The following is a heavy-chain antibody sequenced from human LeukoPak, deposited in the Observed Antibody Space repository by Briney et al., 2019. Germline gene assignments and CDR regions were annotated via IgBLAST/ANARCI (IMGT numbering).Heavy chain of an antibody. Sequence: SETLSLTCAVYGGSFSGYYWSWIRQPPGKGLEWIGEINHSGSTNYNPSLKSRVTISVDTSENQFSLKLSSVTAADTAVYYCARGRNYYDSSGYYVGRFFDYWGQGTLVTVSS. CDR3: ARGRNYYDSSGYYVGRFFDY. J-gene: IGHJ4*02. CDR1: GGSFSGYY. CDR2: INHSGST. V-gene: IGHV4-34*01. D-gene: IGHD3-22*01.